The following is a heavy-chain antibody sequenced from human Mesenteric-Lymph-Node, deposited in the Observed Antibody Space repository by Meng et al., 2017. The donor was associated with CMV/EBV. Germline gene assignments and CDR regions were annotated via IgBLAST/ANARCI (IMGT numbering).Heavy chain of an antibody. J-gene: IGHJ4*02. D-gene: IGHD4-23*01. Sequence: GGSLRLSCAVSGFTFSNYAMHWVRQAPGKGLEYVSGISSNGGSTYYADSAKGRFTISRDNSKNTVYLQMGGLRAEDMAVYYCARSRYGGNAGDFDHWGQGTLVTVSS. CDR1: GFTFSNYA. CDR3: ARSRYGGNAGDFDH. V-gene: IGHV3-64*02. CDR2: ISSNGGST.